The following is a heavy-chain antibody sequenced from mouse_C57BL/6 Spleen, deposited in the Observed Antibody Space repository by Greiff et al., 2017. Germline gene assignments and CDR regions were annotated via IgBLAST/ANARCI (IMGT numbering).Heavy chain of an antibody. CDR1: GYTFTDYY. CDR2: INPNNGGT. V-gene: IGHV1-26*01. Sequence: EVQLHQSGPELVKPGASVKISCKASGYTFTDYYMNWVKQSHGKSLEWIGDINPNNGGTSYNQKFKGKATLTVDKSSSTAYMELRSLTSEDSAVYYCARVTMVTTVDYWGQGTTLTVSS. J-gene: IGHJ2*01. D-gene: IGHD2-2*01. CDR3: ARVTMVTTVDY.